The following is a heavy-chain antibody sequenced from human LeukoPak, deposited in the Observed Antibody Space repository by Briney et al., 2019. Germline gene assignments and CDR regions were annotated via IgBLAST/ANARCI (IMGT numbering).Heavy chain of an antibody. D-gene: IGHD2-21*02. V-gene: IGHV4-59*01. CDR2: IYYGGST. CDR1: GGSISSYY. Sequence: SETLSLTCTVSGGSISSYYWSWIRQPPGKGLEWIGYIYYGGSTNYNPSLKSRVTISVDTSKNQFSLKLSSVTAADTAVYYCARVNVLTAIGLHYFDYWGQGTLVTVSS. CDR3: ARVNVLTAIGLHYFDY. J-gene: IGHJ4*02.